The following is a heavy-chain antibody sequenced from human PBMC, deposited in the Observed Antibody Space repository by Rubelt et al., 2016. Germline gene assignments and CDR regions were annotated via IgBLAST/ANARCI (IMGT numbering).Heavy chain of an antibody. J-gene: IGHJ5*02. Sequence: GFTFSSYGMHWVRQAPGKGLEWVAVISYDGSNKYYADSVKGRFTISRDNSKNTLYLQMNSLRAEDTAVYYCARGGRYYGSGSYQRHNWLDPWGQGTLVTVSS. V-gene: IGHV3-30*03. D-gene: IGHD3-10*01. CDR3: ARGGRYYGSGSYQRHNWLDP. CDR2: ISYDGSNK. CDR1: GFTFSSYG.